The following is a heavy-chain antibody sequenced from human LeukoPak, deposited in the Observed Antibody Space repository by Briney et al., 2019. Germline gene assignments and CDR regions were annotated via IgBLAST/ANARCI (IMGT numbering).Heavy chain of an antibody. V-gene: IGHV3-48*03. CDR1: GFDLNTYE. CDR3: ARGDPHADL. CDR2: ITISGHTK. Sequence: GGSLRLSCAASGFDLNTYEMNWVRQAPGKGLEWIADITISGHTKNYAVSVKGRFTISRDNAGTSLYLQMNSLRVEDTGVYYCARGDPHADLWGQGTLVTVSS. J-gene: IGHJ5*02.